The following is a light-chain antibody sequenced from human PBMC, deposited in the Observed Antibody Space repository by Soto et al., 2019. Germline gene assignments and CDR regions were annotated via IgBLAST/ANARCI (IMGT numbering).Light chain of an antibody. J-gene: IGLJ1*01. V-gene: IGLV2-23*01. Sequence: QSALTQPASVSGSPGQSITISCTGTSSDVGSYNLVSWYQQHPGKAPKLMIYEGSKRPSGVSNRFSGSKSGNTASLTISGLQAEDEADYYCCSYAGSSTSVFGTGTKFTVL. CDR2: EGS. CDR1: SSDVGSYNL. CDR3: CSYAGSSTSV.